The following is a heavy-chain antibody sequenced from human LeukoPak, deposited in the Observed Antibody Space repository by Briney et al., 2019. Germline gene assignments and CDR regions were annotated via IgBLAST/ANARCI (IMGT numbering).Heavy chain of an antibody. Sequence: PSETLSLTCTVSGGSISSGSYYWSWIQQPAGKGLEWIGRIYTSGSTNYNPSLKSRVTISVDTSKNQFSLKLSSVTAADTAVYYCAREHLYYYDSSGYWVYWGQGTLVTVSS. CDR1: GGSISSGSYY. CDR3: AREHLYYYDSSGYWVY. V-gene: IGHV4-61*02. CDR2: IYTSGST. D-gene: IGHD3-22*01. J-gene: IGHJ4*02.